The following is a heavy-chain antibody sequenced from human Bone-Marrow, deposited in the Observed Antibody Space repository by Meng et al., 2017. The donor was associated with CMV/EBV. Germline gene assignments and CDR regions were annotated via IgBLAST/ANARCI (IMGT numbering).Heavy chain of an antibody. CDR2: INSDGSST. CDR3: ARDGLESPFAY. D-gene: IGHD1-1*01. Sequence: GESLKISCAASGFTFSSYWMHWVRQAPGKGLVWVSRINSDGSSTSYADSVKGRFTISRDNAKNKLYLQMNSLRAEDTAVYYCARDGLESPFAYWGQGTLVTVSS. CDR1: GFTFSSYW. V-gene: IGHV3-74*01. J-gene: IGHJ4*02.